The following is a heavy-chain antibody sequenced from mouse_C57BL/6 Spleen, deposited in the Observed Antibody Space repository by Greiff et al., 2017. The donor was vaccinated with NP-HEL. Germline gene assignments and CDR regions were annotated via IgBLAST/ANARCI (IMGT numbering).Heavy chain of an antibody. CDR1: GYTFTSYW. Sequence: QVQLQQPGAELVKPGASVKLSCKASGYTFTSYWMHWVKQRPGQGLEWIGMIHPNSGSTNYNEKFKSKATLTVDKSSSTAYMQLSSLTSEDSAVYYCASGYFYDYDWYFDVWGTGTTVTVSS. D-gene: IGHD2-4*01. V-gene: IGHV1-64*01. J-gene: IGHJ1*03. CDR2: IHPNSGST. CDR3: ASGYFYDYDWYFDV.